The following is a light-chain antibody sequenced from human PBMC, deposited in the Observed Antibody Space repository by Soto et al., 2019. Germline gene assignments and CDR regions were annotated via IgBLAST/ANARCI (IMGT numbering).Light chain of an antibody. CDR2: EVT. J-gene: IGLJ1*01. Sequence: QSVLTQPPSASGSPGQSVTISCTGASRDVGGYDFVSWYQQHPGKAPKLLIYEVTKRPSGVPDRFSASKSGNTASLTVSGLQPEDDADYFCSSYAGSNNYVFGTGTKGTV. CDR3: SSYAGSNNYV. CDR1: SRDVGGYDF. V-gene: IGLV2-8*01.